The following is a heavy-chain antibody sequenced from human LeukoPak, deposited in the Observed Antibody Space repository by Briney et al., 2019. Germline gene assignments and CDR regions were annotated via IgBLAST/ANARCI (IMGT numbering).Heavy chain of an antibody. CDR3: ARVVRGTRPDAFDI. CDR2: IYHSGST. J-gene: IGHJ3*02. Sequence: GSLRLSCAASGFTFSSYAMHWVRQPPGKGLEWIGEIYHSGSTNYNPSLKSRVTMSVDTSKNQFSLKLSSVTAADTAVYYCARVVRGTRPDAFDIWGQGTMVTVSS. CDR1: GFTFSSYA. D-gene: IGHD3-16*01. V-gene: IGHV4-4*02.